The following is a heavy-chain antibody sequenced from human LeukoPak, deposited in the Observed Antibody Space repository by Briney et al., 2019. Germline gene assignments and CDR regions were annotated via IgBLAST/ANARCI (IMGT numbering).Heavy chain of an antibody. Sequence: GGSLRLSCAASGFTVNNNYMSWVRQAPGKGLEWVSVIYSGGGTYYADPVKGRFTISRDNSKNTLYLQMNSLRAEDTAVYYCARDGYCSGGSCYSGALAYWGQGTLVTVSS. CDR2: IYSGGGT. CDR1: GFTVNNNY. V-gene: IGHV3-53*01. CDR3: ARDGYCSGGSCYSGALAY. D-gene: IGHD2-15*01. J-gene: IGHJ4*02.